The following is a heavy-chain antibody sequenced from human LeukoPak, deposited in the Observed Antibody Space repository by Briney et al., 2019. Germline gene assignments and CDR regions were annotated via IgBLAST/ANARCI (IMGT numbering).Heavy chain of an antibody. Sequence: SETLSLTCTVSGGSISNGDHYWSWIRQHPGKGLEWIGHIYYSGSTYYNPSLKSRGIISVETSKNQFSLKLSSVTAADTAVYYCARGYRRYSSAGGAPYWYFDLWGRGTLVTVSS. CDR1: GGSISNGDHY. D-gene: IGHD6-19*01. CDR3: ARGYRRYSSAGGAPYWYFDL. J-gene: IGHJ2*01. CDR2: IYYSGST. V-gene: IGHV4-31*03.